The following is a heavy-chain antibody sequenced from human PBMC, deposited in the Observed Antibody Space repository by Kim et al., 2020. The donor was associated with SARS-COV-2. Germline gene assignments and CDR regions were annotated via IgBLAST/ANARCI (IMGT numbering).Heavy chain of an antibody. CDR2: ISYDGSHK. CDR1: GFTFNTYT. D-gene: IGHD3-9*01. Sequence: GGSLRLSCAASGFTFNTYTIHWVRQAPGKGLEGVAIISYDGSHKFYADSVKGRFTISRDNSKSTLYLQMNSLRAEDTALYYCAREGGQYFDWLLPFDYWGQGTLVTVSS. J-gene: IGHJ4*02. V-gene: IGHV3-30*04. CDR3: AREGGQYFDWLLPFDY.